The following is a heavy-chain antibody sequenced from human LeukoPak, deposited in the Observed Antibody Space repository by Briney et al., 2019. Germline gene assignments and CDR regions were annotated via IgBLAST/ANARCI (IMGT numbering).Heavy chain of an antibody. Sequence: SETLSLTCTVSGGSISSSSYYWGWIRQPPGKGLEWIGSIYYSGSTYYNPSLKSRVTISVDTSKNQFSLKLSSVTAADTAVYYCARTVAVAGPSYWYFDLWGRGTLVTVSS. V-gene: IGHV4-39*07. CDR3: ARTVAVAGPSYWYFDL. CDR2: IYYSGST. J-gene: IGHJ2*01. D-gene: IGHD6-19*01. CDR1: GGSISSSSYY.